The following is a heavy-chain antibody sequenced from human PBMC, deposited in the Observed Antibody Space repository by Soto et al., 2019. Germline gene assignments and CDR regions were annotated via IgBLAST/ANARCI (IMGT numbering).Heavy chain of an antibody. CDR2: IYYSGST. Sequence: SETLSLTCTVSGGSISSSSYYWGWIRQPPGKGLEWIGSIYYSGSTYYNPSLKSRVTISVDTSKNQFSLKLSSVTAADTAVYYCATIPMVRGVIIYLFDYWGQGTLVTVSS. V-gene: IGHV4-39*01. D-gene: IGHD3-10*01. J-gene: IGHJ4*02. CDR3: ATIPMVRGVIIYLFDY. CDR1: GGSISSSSYY.